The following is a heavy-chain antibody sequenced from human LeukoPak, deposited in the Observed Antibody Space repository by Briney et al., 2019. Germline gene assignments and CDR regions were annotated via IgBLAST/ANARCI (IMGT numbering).Heavy chain of an antibody. CDR1: GGSFSDYY. CDR2: INHSGST. J-gene: IGHJ2*01. CDR3: VRTTVTAFLFDL. V-gene: IGHV4-34*01. Sequence: SETLSLTCAVYGGSFSDYYWNWIRQPPGKGLEWIGEINHSGSTNYNPSLKSRVTISVDTSKNQFSLKLSSVTAADTAVYYCVRTTVTAFLFDLWGRGTLVTVSS. D-gene: IGHD4-17*01.